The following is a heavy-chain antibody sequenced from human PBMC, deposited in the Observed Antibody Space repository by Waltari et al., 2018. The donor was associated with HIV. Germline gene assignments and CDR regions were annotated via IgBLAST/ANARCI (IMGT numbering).Heavy chain of an antibody. CDR2: LNPNSGNT. CDR3: ARGITVFGVLINSWCDP. Sequence: QVQLMQSGAEVRKPGASVKISCKTSGYNFTNYDVNWVRQATGQGLEWMGWLNPNSGNTDYAQTFQGRVTLTRDTSTDTAYMELKNLRSEDTAVYYCARGITVFGVLINSWCDPWGQGTLVSVSS. J-gene: IGHJ5*02. CDR1: GYNFTNYD. V-gene: IGHV1-8*02. D-gene: IGHD3-3*01.